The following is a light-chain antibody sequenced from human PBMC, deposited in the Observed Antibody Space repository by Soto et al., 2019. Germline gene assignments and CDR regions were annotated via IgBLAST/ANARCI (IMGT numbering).Light chain of an antibody. J-gene: IGLJ1*01. CDR2: EVS. V-gene: IGLV2-8*01. CDR1: SSDVGGDNY. CDR3: RSYAGSNNPYV. Sequence: QSVLTQPPSASGSPGQSVTISCTGTSSDVGGDNYVSWYQQHPGKAPKLIIYEVSKRPSGVPDRFSGSKSGNTASLTVSGLQAEDKADYYCRSYAGSNNPYVFGTGTKLTVL.